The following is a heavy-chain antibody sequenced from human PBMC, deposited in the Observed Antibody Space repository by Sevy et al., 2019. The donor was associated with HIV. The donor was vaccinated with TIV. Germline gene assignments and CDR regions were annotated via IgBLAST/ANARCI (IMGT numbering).Heavy chain of an antibody. CDR3: AAVSANSRTVYYYCYRDV. J-gene: IGHJ6*03. V-gene: IGHV1-58*01. D-gene: IGHD1-26*01. CDR1: GFTFTSSA. Sequence: ASVKVSCKASGFTFTSSAVQWVRPARGQRLEWIGWIVVGSGNTNYAQKFQERVTITMDMSTSTAYMELSSLRSEDTAVYYSAAVSANSRTVYYYCYRDVWGKGTTVTV. CDR2: IVVGSGNT.